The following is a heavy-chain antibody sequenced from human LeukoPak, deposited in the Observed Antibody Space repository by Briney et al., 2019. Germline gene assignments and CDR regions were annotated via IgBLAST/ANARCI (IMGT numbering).Heavy chain of an antibody. CDR2: IYYSGST. J-gene: IGHJ4*02. V-gene: IGHV4-59*01. CDR3: ARALSGYYYSFDY. Sequence: SETLSLTCTVSGGSISSYYRSWIRQAPGKGLEWIGYIYYSGSTNYNPSLKSRVTISVDTSKNQFSLKLSSVTAADTAVYYCARALSGYYYSFDYWGRGTLVTVSS. D-gene: IGHD3-22*01. CDR1: GGSISSYY.